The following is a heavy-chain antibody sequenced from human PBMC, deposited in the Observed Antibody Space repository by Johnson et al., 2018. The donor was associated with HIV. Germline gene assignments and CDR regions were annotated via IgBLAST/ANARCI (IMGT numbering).Heavy chain of an antibody. CDR2: IKQDGSEK. V-gene: IGHV3-7*01. D-gene: IGHD3-22*01. CDR1: GITFSDYY. CDR3: AKGDEYYDSSGYYRQGAFDI. Sequence: VQLVESGGGLVKPGGSLRLSCAASGITFSDYYMSWIRQAPGKGLEWVANIKQDGSEKYYADSVKGRFTISRDNSKNTLYLQMNSLRVEDTAVYYCAKGDEYYDSSGYYRQGAFDIWGQGTMVTVSS. J-gene: IGHJ3*02.